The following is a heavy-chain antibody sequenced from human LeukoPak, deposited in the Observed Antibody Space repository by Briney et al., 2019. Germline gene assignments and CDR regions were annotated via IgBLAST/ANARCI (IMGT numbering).Heavy chain of an antibody. D-gene: IGHD3-3*01. V-gene: IGHV3-23*01. Sequence: PGGSLRLSCAASGFTFSSYAISCVRQAPGKELEWGSGIGGSGGSTYYADSVKGRFTISRDNSKNTLYLQMNSLRAEDTAVYYCARGDDFWSGLARSLDYWGQGTLVTVSS. CDR3: ARGDDFWSGLARSLDY. CDR2: IGGSGGST. CDR1: GFTFSSYA. J-gene: IGHJ4*02.